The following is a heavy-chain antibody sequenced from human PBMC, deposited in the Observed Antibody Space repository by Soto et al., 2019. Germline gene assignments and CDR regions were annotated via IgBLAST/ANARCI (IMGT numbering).Heavy chain of an antibody. D-gene: IGHD3-22*01. V-gene: IGHV3-23*01. CDR1: GFAFSSYA. CDR2: ISGSGSTI. CDR3: AKVFYYYDSSGYYYFDY. J-gene: IGHJ4*02. Sequence: GGSLRLSCAASGFAFSSYAVSWVRQAPGKGPEWISSISGSGSTIYYADSVKGRFTISRDNSKNTLYLQMSSLRAEDTAVYYCAKVFYYYDSSGYYYFDYWGQGTLVTVS.